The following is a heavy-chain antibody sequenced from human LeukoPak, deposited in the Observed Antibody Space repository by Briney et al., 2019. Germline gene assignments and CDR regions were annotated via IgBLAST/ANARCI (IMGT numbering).Heavy chain of an antibody. CDR1: GFSFSSHA. Sequence: GGSLRLSCAASGFSFSSHAMSWVRQAPGKGLQWVSSISSGGGTTYYGDSVKGRFTISRDNSKNTLYLQMNSLRVDDTAIYYCANRGTKWLPPPTDAFDVWGQGTMVTVSS. J-gene: IGHJ3*01. CDR2: ISSGGGTT. V-gene: IGHV3-23*01. D-gene: IGHD2-8*01. CDR3: ANRGTKWLPPPTDAFDV.